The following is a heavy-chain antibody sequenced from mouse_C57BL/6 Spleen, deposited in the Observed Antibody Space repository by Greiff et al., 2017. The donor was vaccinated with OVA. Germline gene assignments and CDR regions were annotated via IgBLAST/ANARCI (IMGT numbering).Heavy chain of an antibody. D-gene: IGHD2-4*01. V-gene: IGHV1-72*01. Sequence: QVQLQQSGAELVKPGASVKLSCTASGFTFTSYWMHWVKQRPGQGLEWIGRIDPNSGGTKYDEKFKSKATLTVDKPSSTAYMQLSSLTSEDSAVCYCAGGYDYEGYWGQGTTLTVSS. J-gene: IGHJ2*01. CDR2: IDPNSGGT. CDR3: AGGYDYEGY. CDR1: GFTFTSYW.